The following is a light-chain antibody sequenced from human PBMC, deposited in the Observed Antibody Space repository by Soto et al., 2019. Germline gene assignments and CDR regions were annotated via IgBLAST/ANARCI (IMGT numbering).Light chain of an antibody. CDR1: SSDVGANIF. J-gene: IGLJ1*01. V-gene: IGLV2-14*01. CDR2: TVS. CDR3: SSFTTDSTYV. Sequence: HSALTQPASVSGSPGQSITISGTGTSSDVGANIFVSWYQQHPGKVPKLMIYTVSSRPSGVSQRFSGSKSGNTASLTISGLQAEDEADYYCSSFTTDSTYVFGTGTKVTV.